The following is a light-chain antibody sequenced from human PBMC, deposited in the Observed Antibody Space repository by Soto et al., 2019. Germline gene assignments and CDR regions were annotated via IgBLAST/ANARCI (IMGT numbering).Light chain of an antibody. CDR3: QQYYIYPWT. Sequence: AIRLTQSPSSFSASTGDRVTITCRERQDISSYLAWYQQKPGKAPKLLIYAASTLQSGVPSRFSGSGSGTDFTLTISCLHSEDFATYYCQQYYIYPWTFGQGTKVEIK. CDR1: QDISSY. J-gene: IGKJ1*01. V-gene: IGKV1-8*01. CDR2: AAS.